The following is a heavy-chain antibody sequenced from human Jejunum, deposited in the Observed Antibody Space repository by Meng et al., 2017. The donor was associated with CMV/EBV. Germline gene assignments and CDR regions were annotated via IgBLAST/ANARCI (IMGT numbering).Heavy chain of an antibody. J-gene: IGHJ4*02. D-gene: IGHD2-2*01. CDR1: FTGYY. CDR2: INPNSGGT. CDR3: ARAIRYCSSTSCSHVDY. Sequence: FTGYYMHWVRQAPGQGLEWMGWINPNSGGTNYAQKFQGRVTMTRDTSISTAYMELSRLRSDDTAVYYCARAIRYCSSTSCSHVDYWGQGTLVTVSS. V-gene: IGHV1-2*02.